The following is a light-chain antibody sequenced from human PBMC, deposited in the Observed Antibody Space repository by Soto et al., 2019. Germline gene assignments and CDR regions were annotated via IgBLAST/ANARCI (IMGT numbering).Light chain of an antibody. CDR2: GTY. J-gene: IGKJ1*01. CDR1: QSVDTMF. V-gene: IGKV3-20*01. CDR3: QHYGNSRA. Sequence: EVVLTQSPGTLSLSPGERAALSCRSSQSVDTMFVAWYQQKPGQAPRLLIYGTYSRATGIPDRFSGSGSGTDFTLTISRLEPEDFAVYYCQHYGNSRAFGQGTKVEIK.